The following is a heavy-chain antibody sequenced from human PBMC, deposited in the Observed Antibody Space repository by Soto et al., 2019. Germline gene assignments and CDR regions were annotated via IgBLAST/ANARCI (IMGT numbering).Heavy chain of an antibody. Sequence: ASVKVSCKASGYAFTAYFIHWVRQAPGQGPEWMGWINPNPGDTNYAQKFQGWVSMTRDTSISRVYSELTRLKSDDTAVFYCVREGGTLALSSVALVRRQAYHCRGMAFWGQRTTVIVSS. CDR2: INPNPGDT. CDR1: GYAFTAYF. V-gene: IGHV1-2*04. D-gene: IGHD3-10*01. CDR3: VREGGTLALSSVALVRRQAYHCRGMAF. J-gene: IGHJ6*02.